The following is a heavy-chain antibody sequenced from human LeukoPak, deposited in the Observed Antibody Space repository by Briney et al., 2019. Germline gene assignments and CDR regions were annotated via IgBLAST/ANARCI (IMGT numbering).Heavy chain of an antibody. J-gene: IGHJ5*02. V-gene: IGHV1-2*02. CDR1: GYTFTGYY. Sequence: ASVKVSCTASGYTFTGYYMHGVRPAPGQGGEWVGWINPNRGSTNYAPKFHGRITMARDTSISTAYMELSRLSSDDTAVYYCARDEGTIYNWFDPWGQGTLVTVSS. CDR2: INPNRGST. CDR3: ARDEGTIYNWFDP. D-gene: IGHD2-8*01.